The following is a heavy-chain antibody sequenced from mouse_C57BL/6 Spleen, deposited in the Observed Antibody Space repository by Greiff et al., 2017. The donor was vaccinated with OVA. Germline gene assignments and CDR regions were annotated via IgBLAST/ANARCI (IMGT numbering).Heavy chain of an antibody. V-gene: IGHV1-78*01. Sequence: EASVKISCKVSGYTFTDHTIHWMKQRPEQGLEWIGYIYPRDGSTKYNEKFKGKATLTADKSSSTAYMQLNSLTSEDSAVYFCARREIYYDYRNWYFDVWGTGTTVTVSS. CDR1: GYTFTDHT. CDR3: ARREIYYDYRNWYFDV. CDR2: IYPRDGST. J-gene: IGHJ1*03. D-gene: IGHD2-4*01.